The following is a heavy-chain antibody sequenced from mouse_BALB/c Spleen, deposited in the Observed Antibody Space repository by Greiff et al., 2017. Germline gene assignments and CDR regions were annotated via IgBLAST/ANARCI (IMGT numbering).Heavy chain of an antibody. D-gene: IGHD1-1*01. Sequence: EVKLMESGAELVKPGASVKLSCTASGFNIKDTYMHWVKQRPEQGLEWIGRIDPANGNTKYDPKFQGKATITADTSSNTAYLQLSSLTSEDTAVYYCALYYGSSYRYAMDYWGQGTSVTVSS. CDR3: ALYYGSSYRYAMDY. J-gene: IGHJ4*01. CDR1: GFNIKDTY. CDR2: IDPANGNT. V-gene: IGHV14-3*02.